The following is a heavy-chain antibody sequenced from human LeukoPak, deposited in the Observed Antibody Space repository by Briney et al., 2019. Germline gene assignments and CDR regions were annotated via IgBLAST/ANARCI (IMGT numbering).Heavy chain of an antibody. V-gene: IGHV4-34*01. CDR3: ARRLRCSSTSCLLPTR. CDR1: GGSFSGYY. D-gene: IGHD2-2*01. Sequence: MPSETLSLTCAVYGGSFSGYYWSWIRQPPGKGLEWIGEINHSGSTNYNPSLKSRVTISVDTSKNQFSLKLSSVTAADTAVYYCARRLRCSSTSCLLPTRWGQGTLVTVSS. J-gene: IGHJ4*02. CDR2: INHSGST.